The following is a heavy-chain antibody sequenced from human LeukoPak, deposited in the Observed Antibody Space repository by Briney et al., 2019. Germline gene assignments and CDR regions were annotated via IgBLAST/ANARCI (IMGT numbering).Heavy chain of an antibody. J-gene: IGHJ3*02. V-gene: IGHV1-2*06. CDR1: GYTFSGYY. CDR3: ARSGSGSSWYGGTMWSFDI. D-gene: IGHD6-13*01. Sequence: GASVKVSCKASGYTFSGYYIHWVRQAPGQGLEWMGRIIPKSGDSKYTQKFQAGVAMTRDTSITTAYMELTRLTSDDTAVYFCARSGSGSSWYGGTMWSFDIWGQGTLVTVSS. CDR2: IIPKSGDS.